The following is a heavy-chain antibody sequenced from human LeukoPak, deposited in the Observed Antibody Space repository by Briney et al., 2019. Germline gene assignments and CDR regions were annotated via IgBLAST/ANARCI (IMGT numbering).Heavy chain of an antibody. Sequence: NSSQTLSLTCTVSGGSISSGGYYWSWIRQPPGKGLEWIGYIYHSGSTYYNPSLKSRVTISVDRSKIQFSLKLSSVTAADTAVYYCARERGGGITIFGAVSNWFDPWGQGTLVTVSS. V-gene: IGHV4-30-2*01. D-gene: IGHD3-3*01. CDR1: GGSISSGGYY. J-gene: IGHJ5*02. CDR3: ARERGGGITIFGAVSNWFDP. CDR2: IYHSGST.